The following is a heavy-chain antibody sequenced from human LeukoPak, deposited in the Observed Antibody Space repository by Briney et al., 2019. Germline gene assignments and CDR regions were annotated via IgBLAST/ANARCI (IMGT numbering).Heavy chain of an antibody. V-gene: IGHV4-39*02. CDR3: ATYHRRFDP. J-gene: IGHJ5*02. D-gene: IGHD1-14*01. Sequence: AGTLCLSCAASEFTISSYSFYWGWIGPSPGQGLEWIGNMYYSGSTYYNPSLKSRVTISVDASRNLFSLKLSSVTAADTAVYYCATYHRRFDPWGQGTLVTVSS. CDR1: EFTISSYSFY. CDR2: MYYSGST.